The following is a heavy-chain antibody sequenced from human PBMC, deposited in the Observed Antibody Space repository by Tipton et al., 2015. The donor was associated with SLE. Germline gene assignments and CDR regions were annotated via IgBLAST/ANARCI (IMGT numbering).Heavy chain of an antibody. CDR3: AGSAVAGTLDY. J-gene: IGHJ4*02. D-gene: IGHD6-19*01. CDR1: GGSISSYY. V-gene: IGHV4-4*07. CDR2: IYTSGST. Sequence: TLSLTCTVSGGSISSYYWRWIRQPAGKGLEWIGRIYTSGSTNYNPSLKSRVTISVDTSKNQFSLKLSSVTAADTAVYYCAGSAVAGTLDYWGQGTLGTVSS.